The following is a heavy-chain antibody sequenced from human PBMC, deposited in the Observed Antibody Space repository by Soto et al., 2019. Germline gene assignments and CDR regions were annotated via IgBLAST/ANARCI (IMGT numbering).Heavy chain of an antibody. CDR2: MSPNSGAT. Sequence: QVQLVQSGAEVTKPGASVKVSCSASGYTFTTYDINWVRQATGQGLEWVGWMSPNSGATGYEQQFQGRVTMNRDTSISTAYMELSNLRSEDTAIYYCARGGDAGVDVWGQGTTVTVSS. CDR3: ARGGDAGVDV. V-gene: IGHV1-8*01. CDR1: GYTFTTYD. D-gene: IGHD1-1*01. J-gene: IGHJ6*02.